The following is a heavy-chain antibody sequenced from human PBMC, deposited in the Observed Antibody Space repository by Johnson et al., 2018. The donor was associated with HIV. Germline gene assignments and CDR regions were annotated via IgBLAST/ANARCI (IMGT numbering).Heavy chain of an antibody. V-gene: IGHV3-30*04. CDR1: GFTFSSYA. Sequence: QVQLVESGGGVVQPGRSLRLSCAASGFTFSSYAMHWDRQAPGKGLEWVAVISYDGSNKFYADSVKGRFTISRDNSKNTLYLQMNSLRADDTAVYYCARAGSSSSGPRAFDIWGQGTMVTVSS. CDR3: ARAGSSSSGPRAFDI. J-gene: IGHJ3*02. D-gene: IGHD6-6*01. CDR2: ISYDGSNK.